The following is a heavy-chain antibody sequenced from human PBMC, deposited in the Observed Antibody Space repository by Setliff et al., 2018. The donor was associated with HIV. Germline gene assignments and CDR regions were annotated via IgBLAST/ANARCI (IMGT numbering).Heavy chain of an antibody. D-gene: IGHD4-17*01. Sequence: GASVKVSCKTSGYIFSSYALHWVRQAPGQGLEWMGWINGGDGNTNYAQKFQGRVTITADESTSTAYMELSSLRSEDTAVYYCARDLDYGGGGFDYWGQGTLVTVSS. J-gene: IGHJ4*02. CDR1: GYIFSSYA. CDR3: ARDLDYGGGGFDY. CDR2: INGGDGNT. V-gene: IGHV1-3*01.